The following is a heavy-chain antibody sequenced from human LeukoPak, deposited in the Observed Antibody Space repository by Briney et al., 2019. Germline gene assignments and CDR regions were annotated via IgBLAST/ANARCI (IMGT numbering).Heavy chain of an antibody. CDR3: TRQSLTGMPSFDY. D-gene: IGHD1-20*01. Sequence: ASVKVSCKASGYTFINYYMHWVRQAPGQGLERVGVINPSDITTSYAQKFQGRVTMTRDTSTSTVYMHLSSLRSEDTAVYYCTRQSLTGMPSFDYWGQGTLVTVSS. CDR2: INPSDITT. CDR1: GYTFINYY. J-gene: IGHJ4*02. V-gene: IGHV1-46*01.